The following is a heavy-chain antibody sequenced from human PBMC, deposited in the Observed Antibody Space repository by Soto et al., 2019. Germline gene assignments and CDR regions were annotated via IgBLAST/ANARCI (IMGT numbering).Heavy chain of an antibody. CDR3: ARDPPTLAAAGTEPFDY. D-gene: IGHD6-13*01. J-gene: IGHJ4*02. V-gene: IGHV3-33*01. CDR1: GFTFSSYG. CDR2: IWYDGSNK. Sequence: GGSLRLSCAASGFTFSSYGMHWVRQAPGKGLEWVAVIWYDGSNKYYADSVKGRFTISRDNSKNTLYLQMNSLRAEDTAVYYCARDPPTLAAAGTEPFDYWGQGTLVTVSS.